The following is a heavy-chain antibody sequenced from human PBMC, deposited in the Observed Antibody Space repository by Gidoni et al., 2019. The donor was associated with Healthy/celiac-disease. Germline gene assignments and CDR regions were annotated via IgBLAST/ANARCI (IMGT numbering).Heavy chain of an antibody. CDR2: ISSSSSYI. CDR1: GFTLSSYS. V-gene: IGHV3-21*01. J-gene: IGHJ5*02. D-gene: IGHD3-16*02. CDR3: ARGEYDYVWGSYRPYNWFDP. Sequence: EVQMVDSGGGLVKPGASLRRYCAAAGFTLSSYSMNWVRQAPGKGLEWVSSISSSSSYIYYADSVKGRFTISRDNAKNSLYLQMNSLRAEDTAVYYCARGEYDYVWGSYRPYNWFDPWGQGTLVTVSS.